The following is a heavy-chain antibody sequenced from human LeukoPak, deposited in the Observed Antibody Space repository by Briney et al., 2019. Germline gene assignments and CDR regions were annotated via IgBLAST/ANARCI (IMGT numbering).Heavy chain of an antibody. D-gene: IGHD3-22*01. J-gene: IGHJ4*02. Sequence: SETLSLTCAVYGGSFSGYYWSWIRQPPGKGLEWIGEINHSGSTNYNPSLKSRVTISVDTSKNQFSLKLSSVTAADTAVYYCARVATSSSYPDFDYWGQGTLVTVSS. V-gene: IGHV4-34*01. CDR1: GGSFSGYY. CDR2: INHSGST. CDR3: ARVATSSSYPDFDY.